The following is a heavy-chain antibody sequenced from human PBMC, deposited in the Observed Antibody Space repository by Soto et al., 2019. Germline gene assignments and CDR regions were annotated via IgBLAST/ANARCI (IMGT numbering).Heavy chain of an antibody. CDR2: IYYTGTT. CDR3: ARLNGYCISTNCHGYYGMDV. Sequence: SETLSLTCTVSYASINNYHWTWIRQPPGKGLEWIAYIYYTGTTNFNPSLKSRVTISMDTSKNQFSLKLSSVIAADTAVYYCARLNGYCISTNCHGYYGMDVWGQGTTVTVSS. D-gene: IGHD2-2*03. J-gene: IGHJ6*02. CDR1: YASINNYH. V-gene: IGHV4-59*08.